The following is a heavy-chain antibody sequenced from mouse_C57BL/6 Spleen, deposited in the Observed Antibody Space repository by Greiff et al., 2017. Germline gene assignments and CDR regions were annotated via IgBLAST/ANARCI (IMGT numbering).Heavy chain of an antibody. J-gene: IGHJ3*01. CDR1: GYAFTNYL. CDR2: INPGSGGT. V-gene: IGHV1-54*01. CDR3: ARPYDYDGAWFAY. Sequence: QVQLQQSGAELVRPGTSVKVSCKASGYAFTNYLIEWVKQRPGQGLEWIGVINPGSGGTNYNEKFKGKATLTADKSSSTAYMQLSSLTSADSAVYFCARPYDYDGAWFAYWGQGTLVTVSA. D-gene: IGHD2-4*01.